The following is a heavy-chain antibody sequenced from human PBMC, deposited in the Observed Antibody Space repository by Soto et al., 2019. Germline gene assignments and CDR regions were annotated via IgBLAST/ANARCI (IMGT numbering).Heavy chain of an antibody. CDR3: ARVGGGFPWVQFDY. J-gene: IGHJ4*02. CDR2: IHYSGSS. Sequence: PSETLSLTCTVSGASITSSGYYWSWIRQHPGKGLEWIGYIHYSGSSYYNPSLKSRLTISVDTSKNQVSLRLSSVTAADTAVYYCARVGGGFPWVQFDYWGQGRLVTVSS. D-gene: IGHD3-16*01. CDR1: GASITSSGYY. V-gene: IGHV4-31*03.